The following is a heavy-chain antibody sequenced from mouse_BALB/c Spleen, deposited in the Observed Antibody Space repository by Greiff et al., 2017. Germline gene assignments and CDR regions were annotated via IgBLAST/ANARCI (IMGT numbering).Heavy chain of an antibody. J-gene: IGHJ3*01. CDR3: ARDWEFAY. Sequence: EVHLVESGGGLVQPGGSLKLSCAASGFTFSSYGMSWVRQTPDKRLELVATINSNGGSTYYPDSVKGRFTISRDNAKNTLYLQMSSLKSEDTAMYYCARDWEFAYWGQGTLVTVSA. CDR2: INSNGGST. D-gene: IGHD4-1*01. CDR1: GFTFSSYG. V-gene: IGHV5-6-3*01.